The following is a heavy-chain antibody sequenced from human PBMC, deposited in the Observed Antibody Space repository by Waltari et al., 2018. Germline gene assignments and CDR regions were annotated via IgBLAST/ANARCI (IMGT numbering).Heavy chain of an antibody. Sequence: QLQLLESGPGLVKPSETLSLTCAVSGDSINSDIYYWAWIRQPRGKGLEWIGSVDYNGDTYYNPSLKSRVTISADASRNRFSLGLSSVTAADTGFYYCAKHGITTTNWSKTSHSWFGPWGQGILVTVSS. CDR3: AKHGITTTNWSKTSHSWFGP. D-gene: IGHD1-1*01. CDR2: VDYNGDT. J-gene: IGHJ5*02. V-gene: IGHV4-39*02. CDR1: GDSINSDIYY.